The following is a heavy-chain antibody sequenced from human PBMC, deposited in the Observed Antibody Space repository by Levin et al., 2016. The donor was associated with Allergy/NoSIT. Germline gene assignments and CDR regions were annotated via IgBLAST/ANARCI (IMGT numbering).Heavy chain of an antibody. J-gene: IGHJ4*02. CDR2: IYYSGST. CDR3: ARHSGSSLPDY. V-gene: IGHV4-39*01. D-gene: IGHD6-13*01. CDR1: GFTVSNSY. Sequence: ESLKISCAASGFTVSNSYMTWIRQPPGKGLEWIGSIYYSGSTYYNPSLKSRVTISVDTSKNQFSLKLSSVTAADTAVYYCARHSGSSLPDYWGQGTLVTAPQ.